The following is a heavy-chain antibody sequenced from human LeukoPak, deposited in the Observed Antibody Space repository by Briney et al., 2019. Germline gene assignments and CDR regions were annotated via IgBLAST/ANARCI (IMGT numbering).Heavy chain of an antibody. CDR2: ISGSGGST. CDR3: AKADEGYDFWSGYYFAYFDY. J-gene: IGHJ4*02. Sequence: GGSLRLSCAASGFTFSSYAMSWVRQAPGKGLEWVSAISGSGGSTYYADSVKGRFTISRDNSKNTLYLQMNSLRAGDTAVYYCAKADEGYDFWSGYYFAYFDYWGQGTLVTVSS. CDR1: GFTFSSYA. D-gene: IGHD3-3*01. V-gene: IGHV3-23*01.